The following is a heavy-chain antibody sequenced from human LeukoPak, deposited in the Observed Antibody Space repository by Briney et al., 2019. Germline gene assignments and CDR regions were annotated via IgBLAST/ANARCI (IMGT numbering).Heavy chain of an antibody. Sequence: PSETLSLTCAVYGGSFSGYYWSWIRQPPGKGLEWIGEINHSGSTNYNPSLKGRVTISVDTSKNQFSLKLSSVTAADTAVYYCARGSSITIFGVVIIGYFQHWGQGTLVTVSS. J-gene: IGHJ1*01. CDR2: INHSGST. CDR1: GGSFSGYY. D-gene: IGHD3-3*01. CDR3: ARGSSITIFGVVIIGYFQH. V-gene: IGHV4-34*01.